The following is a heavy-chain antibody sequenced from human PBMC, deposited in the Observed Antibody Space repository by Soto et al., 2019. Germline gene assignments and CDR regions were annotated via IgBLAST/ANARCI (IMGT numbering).Heavy chain of an antibody. CDR2: IYPCDSDT. CDR3: AIRYSSSSDSSFDY. V-gene: IGHV5-51*01. CDR1: GYSFTSYW. Sequence: PGESLKISCKGSGYSFTSYWIGLVLQMPGKGLEWMWIIYPCDSDTIYSPSFQGQVTISADKSISTAYLQWSSLKASDTAMYYCAIRYSSSSDSSFDYWGQGTLVTVSS. D-gene: IGHD6-6*01. J-gene: IGHJ4*02.